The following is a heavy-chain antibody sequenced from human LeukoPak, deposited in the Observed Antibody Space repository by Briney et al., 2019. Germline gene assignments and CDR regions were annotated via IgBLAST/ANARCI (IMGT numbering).Heavy chain of an antibody. V-gene: IGHV3-53*01. D-gene: IGHD3-22*01. CDR1: GFTVSSNY. CDR2: IYSGGST. CDR3: ASLSYYYDSSGYDDY. J-gene: IGHJ4*02. Sequence: GGSLRLSCAASGFTVSSNYMSWVRQAPGKGLEWVSVIYSGGSTYYEDSVKGRFTISRDNSKNTLYLQMNSLRAEDTDVYYCASLSYYYDSSGYDDYWGQGTLVTVSS.